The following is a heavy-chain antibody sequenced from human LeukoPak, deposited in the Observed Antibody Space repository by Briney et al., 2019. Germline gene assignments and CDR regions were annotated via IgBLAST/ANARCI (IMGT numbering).Heavy chain of an antibody. CDR1: GGSISSYY. CDR2: IYYSGST. D-gene: IGHD6-19*01. CDR3: ARDPGIAVAGLSGDDAFDI. V-gene: IGHV4-59*12. J-gene: IGHJ3*02. Sequence: SETLSLTCTVSGGSISSYYWSWIRQPPGKGLEWIGSIYYSGSTYYNPSLKSRVTISVDTSKNQFSLKLSSVTAADTAVYYCARDPGIAVAGLSGDDAFDIWGQGTMVTVSS.